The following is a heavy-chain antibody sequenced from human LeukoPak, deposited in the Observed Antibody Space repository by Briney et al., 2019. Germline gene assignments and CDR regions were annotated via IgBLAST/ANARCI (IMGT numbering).Heavy chain of an antibody. D-gene: IGHD2-8*01. Sequence: PGGSLRLSCAASGFTFSINAMTWVRQAPGKGLECVSAITADSSATYYADSVRGRFTISRDNSRNTLYPQLNNLRAEDTAVYFCSKAYGTNGYFQLPIDFWGQGTLVTVSS. CDR2: ITADSSAT. J-gene: IGHJ4*02. CDR1: GFTFSINA. CDR3: SKAYGTNGYFQLPIDF. V-gene: IGHV3-23*01.